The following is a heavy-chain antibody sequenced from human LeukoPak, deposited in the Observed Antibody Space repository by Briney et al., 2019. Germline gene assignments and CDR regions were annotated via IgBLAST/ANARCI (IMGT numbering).Heavy chain of an antibody. V-gene: IGHV1-69*04. CDR2: IIPILGIA. CDR1: GYTFTSYG. J-gene: IGHJ4*02. D-gene: IGHD6-13*01. Sequence: GASVKVSCKASGYTFTSYGISWVRQAPGQGLEWMGRIIPILGIANYAQKFQGRVTITADESTSTAYMELSSLRSEDTAVYYCARAGVRGLAAAGTGDFDYWGQGTLVTVSS. CDR3: ARAGVRGLAAAGTGDFDY.